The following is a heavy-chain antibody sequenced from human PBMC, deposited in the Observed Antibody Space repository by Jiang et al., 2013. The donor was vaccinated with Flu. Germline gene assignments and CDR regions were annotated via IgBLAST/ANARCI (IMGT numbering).Heavy chain of an antibody. CDR3: ARYSGYSSGWYGFDY. Sequence: KPTQTLTLTCTFSGFSLSTSGMCVSWIRQPPGKALEWLALIDWDDDKYYSTSLKTRLTISKDTSKNQVVLTMTNMDPVDTATYYCARYSGYSSGWYGFDYWGQGTLVTVSS. J-gene: IGHJ4*02. D-gene: IGHD6-19*01. V-gene: IGHV2-70*01. CDR1: GFSLSTSGMC. CDR2: IDWDDDK.